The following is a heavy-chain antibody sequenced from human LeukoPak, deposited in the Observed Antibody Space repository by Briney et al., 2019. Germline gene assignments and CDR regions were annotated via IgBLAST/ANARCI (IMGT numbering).Heavy chain of an antibody. J-gene: IGHJ6*03. Sequence: SETLSLTCTVSGGSISSYYWSWIRQPAGKGLEWIGRIYTSGSTNYNPSLKSRVTMSVDASKNQFSLKLSSVTAADTAVYYCARVYSGYEAPLNYMDVWGKGTTVTVSS. D-gene: IGHD5-12*01. CDR1: GGSISSYY. V-gene: IGHV4-4*07. CDR3: ARVYSGYEAPLNYMDV. CDR2: IYTSGST.